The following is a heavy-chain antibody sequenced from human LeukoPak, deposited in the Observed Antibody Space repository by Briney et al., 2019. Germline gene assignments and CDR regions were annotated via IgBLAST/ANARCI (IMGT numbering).Heavy chain of an antibody. CDR2: ISGSGGST. CDR1: GFTFSSYA. J-gene: IGHJ4*02. V-gene: IGHV3-23*01. CDR3: AKTTYYDFRSDYPEYYFDY. Sequence: GGSLRLSCAASGFTFSSYAMSWVRQAPGKGLEWVSGISGSGGSTYYADSVKGRFTISRDNSKNTLYLQMNSLRVEDTAVYYCAKTTYYDFRSDYPEYYFDYWGQGTLVTVSS. D-gene: IGHD3-3*01.